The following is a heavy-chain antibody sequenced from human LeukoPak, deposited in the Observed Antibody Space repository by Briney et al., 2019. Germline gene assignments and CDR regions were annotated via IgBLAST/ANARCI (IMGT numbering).Heavy chain of an antibody. D-gene: IGHD4-17*01. CDR3: ARALDYGDYRSWFDP. V-gene: IGHV1-46*01. Sequence: ASVKVSCKASGYTFTSYYMHWVRQAPGQGLEWMGIINPSGGSTSYAQKFQDRVTMTRDTSTSTVYMELSSLRSEDTAVYYCARALDYGDYRSWFDPWGQGTLVTVSS. CDR1: GYTFTSYY. CDR2: INPSGGST. J-gene: IGHJ5*02.